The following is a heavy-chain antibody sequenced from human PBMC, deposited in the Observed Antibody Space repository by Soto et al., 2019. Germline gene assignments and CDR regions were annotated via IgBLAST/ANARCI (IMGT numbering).Heavy chain of an antibody. CDR1: GFSLTTSGVG. CDR2: IYWDDAK. Sequence: QITLNESGPTVVRPTETLTLTCRFSGFSLTTSGVGVGWIRQSPGKAPEWLALIYWDDAKRYSASLKSRLTITKDTSKNQVVLTVSDLDPTDRATYYCAHRVLRTVFGLVTTTAIYFDFWGQGTPVAVSS. CDR3: AHRVLRTVFGLVTTTAIYFDF. J-gene: IGHJ4*02. V-gene: IGHV2-5*02. D-gene: IGHD3-3*01.